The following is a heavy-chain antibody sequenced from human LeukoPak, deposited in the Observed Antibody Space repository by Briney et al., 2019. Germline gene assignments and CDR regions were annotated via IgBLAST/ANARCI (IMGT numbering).Heavy chain of an antibody. CDR1: GGSFSGYY. V-gene: IGHV4-34*01. CDR2: INHGGST. CDR3: ARARGYCSSTSCYYYYGMDV. Sequence: PSETLSLTCAVYGGSFSGYYWSWIRQPPGKGLEWIGEINHGGSTNYNPSLKSRVTISVDTSKNQFSLKLSSVTAADTAVYYCARARGYCSSTSCYYYYGMDVWGQGTTVTVSS. J-gene: IGHJ6*02. D-gene: IGHD2-2*01.